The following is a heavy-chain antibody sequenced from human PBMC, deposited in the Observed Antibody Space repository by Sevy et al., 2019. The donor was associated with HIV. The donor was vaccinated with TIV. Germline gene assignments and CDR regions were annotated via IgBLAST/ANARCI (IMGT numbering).Heavy chain of an antibody. CDR2: TYYRSKWYN. J-gene: IGHJ6*02. D-gene: IGHD1-20*01. CDR3: ARDGLTYGGMDV. Sequence: SQTLSLTCAISGDRVSSNSAAWNWIRQSPSRGLEWLGRTYYRSKWYNDYAVSVKSRITINPDTSKNQVSLQLNSVTPEDTAIYYCARDGLTYGGMDVWGQGTTVTVSS. V-gene: IGHV6-1*01. CDR1: GDRVSSNSAA.